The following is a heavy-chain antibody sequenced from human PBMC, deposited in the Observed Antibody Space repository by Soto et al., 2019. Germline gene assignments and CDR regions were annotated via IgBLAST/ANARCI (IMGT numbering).Heavy chain of an antibody. V-gene: IGHV3-23*01. J-gene: IGHJ6*02. CDR3: APMGV. CDR2: IGGSDNRT. Sequence: GGSLRLSCAASGFTFSSYDMSWVRQAPGKGLEWVSDIGGSDNRTYYVDSVKGRFTIFRDTSKNTLYLQMSSPGADDTAVYYCAPMGVWGQGTTVTVSS. CDR1: GFTFSSYD.